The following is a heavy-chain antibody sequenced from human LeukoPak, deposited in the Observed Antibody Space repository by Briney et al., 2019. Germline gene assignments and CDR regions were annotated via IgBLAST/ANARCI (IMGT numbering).Heavy chain of an antibody. V-gene: IGHV1-69*13. CDR3: ARDQMATIIAFDI. CDR2: IIPTFGTA. Sequence: ASVKVSCKASGGTFSSYAISWVRQAPGQGLEWMGGIIPTFGTANYAQKFQGRVTITADESTSTAYMELSSLRSEDTAVYYCARDQMATIIAFDIWGQGTMVTVSS. CDR1: GGTFSSYA. D-gene: IGHD5-24*01. J-gene: IGHJ3*02.